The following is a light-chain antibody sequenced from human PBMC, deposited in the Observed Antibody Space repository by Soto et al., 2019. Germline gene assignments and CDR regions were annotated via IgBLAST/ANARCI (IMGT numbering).Light chain of an antibody. CDR1: SSDVGGYNY. CDR3: CSYAGSYTFAV. J-gene: IGLJ2*01. Sequence: QSALTQPRSVSGSPGQSVTISCTGTSSDVGGYNYVSWYQQHPGKAPKLMIYDVSERPSGVPDRFSGSKSGSTASLTISGLQAEDEADYYCCSYAGSYTFAVFGGGTKVTVL. V-gene: IGLV2-11*01. CDR2: DVS.